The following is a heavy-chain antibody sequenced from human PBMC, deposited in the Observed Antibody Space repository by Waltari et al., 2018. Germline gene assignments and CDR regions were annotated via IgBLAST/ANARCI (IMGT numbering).Heavy chain of an antibody. CDR3: AREGVNWGFDF. V-gene: IGHV3-33*01. Sequence: QVQLVESGGGVVQPGTSLRRSCEASGSTFSLDAMEWVRQAPGKGLEWVAAIWYDGRNKYYADSVKGRFTISRDNSKNTAHLQMDSLRAEDTAVYYCAREGVNWGFDFWGQGIPVTVSS. CDR2: IWYDGRNK. J-gene: IGHJ4*02. D-gene: IGHD3-10*01. CDR1: GSTFSLDA.